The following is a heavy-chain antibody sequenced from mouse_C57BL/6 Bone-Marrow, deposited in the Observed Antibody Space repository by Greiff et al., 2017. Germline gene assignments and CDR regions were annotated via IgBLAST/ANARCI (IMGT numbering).Heavy chain of an antibody. Sequence: EVQLVESGGDLVKPGGSLKLSCAASGFTFSSYGMSWVRQTPDKRLEWVATICSGGSYTYYPDSVKGRFTISRDTAKKTLDLQMSRLKAVDTAKYYWARQGGYCDVGGTGTTVTVAS. CDR2: ICSGGSYT. V-gene: IGHV5-6*01. CDR3: ARQGGYCDV. CDR1: GFTFSSYG. J-gene: IGHJ1*03.